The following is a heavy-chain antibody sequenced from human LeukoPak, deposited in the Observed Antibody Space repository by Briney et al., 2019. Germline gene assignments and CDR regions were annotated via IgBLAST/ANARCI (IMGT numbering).Heavy chain of an antibody. CDR3: LSYDFWSGPNY. J-gene: IGHJ4*02. CDR1: GFTVSSNY. CDR2: IYSGGST. V-gene: IGHV3-66*01. D-gene: IGHD3-3*01. Sequence: GGSLRLSCAASGFTVSSNYMSWVRQAPGKGLEWVSVIYSGGSTYYADSVKGRFTISRDNSKNTLYLQMNSLRAEDTAVYYCLSYDFWSGPNYWGQGTLVTVSS.